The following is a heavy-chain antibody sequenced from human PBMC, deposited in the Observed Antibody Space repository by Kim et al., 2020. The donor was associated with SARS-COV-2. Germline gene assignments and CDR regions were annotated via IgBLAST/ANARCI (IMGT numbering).Heavy chain of an antibody. D-gene: IGHD3-3*01. CDR3: ARGLTYYDFWSGYQPSYYYYGMDV. CDR1: GGSFSGYY. Sequence: SETLSLTCAVYGGSFSGYYWSWIRQPPGKGLEWIGEINHSGSTNYNPSLKSRVTISVDTSKNQFSPKLSSVTAADTAVYYCARGLTYYDFWSGYQPSYYYYGMDVWGQGTTVTVSS. J-gene: IGHJ6*02. V-gene: IGHV4-34*01. CDR2: INHSGST.